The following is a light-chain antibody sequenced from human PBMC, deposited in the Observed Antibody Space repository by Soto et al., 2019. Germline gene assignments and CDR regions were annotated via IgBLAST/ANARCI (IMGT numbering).Light chain of an antibody. J-gene: IGKJ3*01. Sequence: DIQMTQSPSTLSASVGDRVTITCRASQSISSWLAWYQQKPGKAPKLLIYDASSLESGVPSRFSGSGSGTEFTLTISSLQPDDFATYYGQQYNSFGPGTKVDIK. CDR1: QSISSW. CDR3: QQYNS. V-gene: IGKV1-5*01. CDR2: DAS.